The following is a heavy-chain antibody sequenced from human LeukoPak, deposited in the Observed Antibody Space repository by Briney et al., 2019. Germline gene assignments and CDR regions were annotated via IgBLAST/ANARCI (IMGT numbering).Heavy chain of an antibody. J-gene: IGHJ3*01. CDR2: INWNGGST. CDR1: GFPFDDYG. CDR3: ARGESFAFDV. Sequence: GGSLRLSCAASGFPFDDYGMTWVRQAPGKGLEWVPSINWNGGSTGYADSVKGRFTISRDNSRNTMYLQMNSLRAEDTAVYYCARGESFAFDVWGQGTMVTVSS. V-gene: IGHV3-20*04.